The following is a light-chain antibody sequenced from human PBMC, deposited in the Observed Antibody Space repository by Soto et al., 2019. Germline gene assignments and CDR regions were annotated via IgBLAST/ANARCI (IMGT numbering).Light chain of an antibody. V-gene: IGLV2-14*01. J-gene: IGLJ2*01. CDR1: SSDVGGYNY. CDR3: SSYTSSSTLV. Sequence: QSVLTQPAPVSGSPGQSITISCTGSSSDVGGYNYVSWYQQHPGKAPKLMIYEVSNRPSGVSNRFSGSKSGNTASLTISGLQAEDEADYHCSSYTSSSTLVFGGGTKLTVL. CDR2: EVS.